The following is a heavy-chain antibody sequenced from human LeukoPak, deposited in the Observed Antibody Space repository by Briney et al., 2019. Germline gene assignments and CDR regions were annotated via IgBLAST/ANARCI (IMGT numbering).Heavy chain of an antibody. CDR3: ARGGYYGSGNDFRFDP. Sequence: SETLSLTCAVYGGSFSGYSWSWIRQPPGKGLEWIEEINHSGSTNYNPSLKSRVTISVDTSKNQFSLKLNSVTAADTAVYYCARGGYYGSGNDFRFDPWGQGTLVTVSS. J-gene: IGHJ5*02. CDR1: GGSFSGYS. CDR2: INHSGST. D-gene: IGHD3-10*01. V-gene: IGHV4-34*01.